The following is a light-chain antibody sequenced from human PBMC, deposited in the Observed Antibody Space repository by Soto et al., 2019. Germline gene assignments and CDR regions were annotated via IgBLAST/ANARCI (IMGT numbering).Light chain of an antibody. V-gene: IGLV3-1*01. J-gene: IGLJ2*01. CDR2: EDN. Sequence: SYELTQPPSVSVSPGQTASITCSGDELGDKYACWYQQKPGQSPVLVIYEDNKRPSGIPERFSGSNSGNTATLTISGTQAMDEADYYCQAWDSSTVVFGGGTKLTVL. CDR1: ELGDKY. CDR3: QAWDSSTVV.